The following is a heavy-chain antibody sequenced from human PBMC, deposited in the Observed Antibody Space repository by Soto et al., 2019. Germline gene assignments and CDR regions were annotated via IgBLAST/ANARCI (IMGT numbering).Heavy chain of an antibody. CDR2: ISCAGTST. V-gene: IGHV3-30-3*01. CDR3: VRDPGHDWNEYSTFDS. CDR1: GFTLSSYA. Sequence: QVQLVESGGGVVQPGRSLRLSCAASGFTLSSYAMHWVRQAPGKGLEWVAVISCAGTSTYYADSVRGRFTISRDNSKDTVYLELNRLRTEDTAVYLCVRDPGHDWNEYSTFDSWGQGTLVTVSS. J-gene: IGHJ4*02. D-gene: IGHD3-3*01.